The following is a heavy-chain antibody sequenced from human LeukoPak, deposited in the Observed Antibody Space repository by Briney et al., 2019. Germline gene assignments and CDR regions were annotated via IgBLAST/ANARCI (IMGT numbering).Heavy chain of an antibody. CDR2: MNPNSGNT. Sequence: ASVKVSCKASGYTFTSYDINWVRQATGPGLEWMGWMNPNSGNTGYAQKFQGRVTMTRNTSISTAYMELSSLRSEDTAVYYCARRVRGVIPRFDYWGQGTLVTVSS. J-gene: IGHJ4*02. V-gene: IGHV1-8*01. CDR3: ARRVRGVIPRFDY. D-gene: IGHD3-10*01. CDR1: GYTFTSYD.